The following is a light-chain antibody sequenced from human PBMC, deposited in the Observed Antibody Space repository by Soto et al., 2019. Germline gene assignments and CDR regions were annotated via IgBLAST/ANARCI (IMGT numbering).Light chain of an antibody. CDR3: VLYLGSGIYV. CDR1: SDSVSASNY. Sequence: QTVVIQEPSFSVSPGGTVTITCGLTSDSVSASNYPSWYQQTPGQTPRTLIYSTNSRSSGVPDRFSGSILGNKAALTITGAQADDESYYYCVLYLGSGIYVFGTGTKLTVL. V-gene: IGLV8-61*01. J-gene: IGLJ1*01. CDR2: STN.